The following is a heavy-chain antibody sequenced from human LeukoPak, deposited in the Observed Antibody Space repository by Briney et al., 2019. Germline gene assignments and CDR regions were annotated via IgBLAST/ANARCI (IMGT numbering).Heavy chain of an antibody. J-gene: IGHJ4*02. V-gene: IGHV3-7*01. CDR1: GFTFSGNW. D-gene: IGHD1-1*01. CDR2: INPDGSDK. Sequence: YPGGSLTLSCEASGFTFSGNWMSWVRQAPGKGLDWVASINPDGSDKYYVDSVRGRFTITRDNTKNSLYLQMTSLGAEDTAVYYCAKLLGPVTTYDCWGQGTLVTVS. CDR3: AKLLGPVTTYDC.